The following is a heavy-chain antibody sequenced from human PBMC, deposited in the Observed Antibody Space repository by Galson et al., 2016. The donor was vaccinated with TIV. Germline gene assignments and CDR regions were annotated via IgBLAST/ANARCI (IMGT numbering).Heavy chain of an antibody. D-gene: IGHD4-17*01. CDR2: INPSGGST. J-gene: IGHJ4*02. Sequence: SVKVSCKASGYTFTGYYAHWVRQAPGQGLEWMGIINPSGGSTTYAQKFQGRVTMTRDTSTRTVYMELSSLRSDDTAVYYCARGYGDGDYWGQGTLVTVSS. CDR1: GYTFTGYY. V-gene: IGHV1-46*01. CDR3: ARGYGDGDY.